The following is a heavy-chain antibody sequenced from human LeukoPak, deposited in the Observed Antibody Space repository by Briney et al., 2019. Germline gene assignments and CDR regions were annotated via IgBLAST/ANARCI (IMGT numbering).Heavy chain of an antibody. V-gene: IGHV1-69*13. Sequence: ASVKVSCKASGGTFSSYAISWVRQAPGQGLEWMGGIIPIFGTANYAQKFQGRVTITADEPTSTAYMELSSLRSEDTAVYYCARTYYDSSGYYFYYYYMDVWGKGTTVTISS. CDR3: ARTYYDSSGYYFYYYYMDV. D-gene: IGHD3-22*01. CDR1: GGTFSSYA. CDR2: IIPIFGTA. J-gene: IGHJ6*03.